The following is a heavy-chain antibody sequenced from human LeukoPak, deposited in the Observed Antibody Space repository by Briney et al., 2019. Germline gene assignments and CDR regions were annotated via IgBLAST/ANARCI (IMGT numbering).Heavy chain of an antibody. CDR2: ISYDGSNK. CDR3: AKDYYDSSGYLFDY. J-gene: IGHJ4*02. D-gene: IGHD3-22*01. V-gene: IGHV3-30*18. CDR1: GFTFSSYG. Sequence: GGSLRLSCAASGFTFSSYGMHWVRQAPGKGLEWVAVISYDGSNKYYADSVKGRFTISTDNSKNTLYLQMNSLRAEDTAVYYCAKDYYDSSGYLFDYWGQGTLVTVSS.